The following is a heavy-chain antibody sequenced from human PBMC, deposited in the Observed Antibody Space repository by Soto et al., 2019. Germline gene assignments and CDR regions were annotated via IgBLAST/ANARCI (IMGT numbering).Heavy chain of an antibody. D-gene: IGHD3-10*01. CDR2: IYPGDSDT. CDR1: GYSFTSYW. Sequence: GESLKISCKGSGYSFTSYWIGWVRQMPGKGLEWMGIIYPGDSDTRYSPSFQGQVTISADKSISTAYLQWSSLKASDTAMYYCTRTYYYGSGSPNYYGMDVWGQGTTVTVSS. J-gene: IGHJ6*01. V-gene: IGHV5-51*01. CDR3: TRTYYYGSGSPNYYGMDV.